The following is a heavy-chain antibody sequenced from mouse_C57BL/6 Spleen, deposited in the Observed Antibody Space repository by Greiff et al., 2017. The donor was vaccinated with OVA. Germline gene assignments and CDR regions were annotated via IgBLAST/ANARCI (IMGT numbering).Heavy chain of an antibody. D-gene: IGHD1-1*01. J-gene: IGHJ4*01. V-gene: IGHV5-6*01. CDR2: ISSGGSYT. CDR3: ARPNYYGSSPYAMDY. Sequence: EVQRVESGGDLVKPGGSLKLSCAASGFTFSSYGMSWVRQTPDKRLEWVATISSGGSYTYYPDSVKGRFTISRDNAKNTLYLQMSSLKSEDTAMYYCARPNYYGSSPYAMDYWGQGTSVTVSS. CDR1: GFTFSSYG.